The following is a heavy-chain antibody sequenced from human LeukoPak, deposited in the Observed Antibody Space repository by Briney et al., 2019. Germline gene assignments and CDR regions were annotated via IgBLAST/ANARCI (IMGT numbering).Heavy chain of an antibody. CDR3: ATDDYRGLGY. CDR2: IIQDGTGT. J-gene: IGHJ4*02. V-gene: IGHV3-74*01. CDR1: GITFRDYW. D-gene: IGHD3-16*01. Sequence: GGSLRLSCAASGITFRDYWMHWVRQTPGKGLVWVSHIIQDGTGTFYADSVKGRFTISRDNAKNTLYLQMNNLRAEDTAVYYCATDDYRGLGYWGQGTLVTVSS.